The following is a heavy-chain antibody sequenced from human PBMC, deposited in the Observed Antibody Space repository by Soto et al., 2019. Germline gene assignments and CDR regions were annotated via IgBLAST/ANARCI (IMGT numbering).Heavy chain of an antibody. Sequence: QVQLVQSGAEVRKPGSSVKVSCKASGVTFSSYTISWVRQAPGQGLEWMGRIIPVLGVANYAPKFQGRLTIIADEPTSTVYMDLSSLRSEDTAMYCARGLINGDSDVSDFWGQGTFITVSS. CDR2: IIPVLGVA. CDR3: ARGLINGDSDVSDF. CDR1: GVTFSSYT. J-gene: IGHJ3*01. V-gene: IGHV1-69*04.